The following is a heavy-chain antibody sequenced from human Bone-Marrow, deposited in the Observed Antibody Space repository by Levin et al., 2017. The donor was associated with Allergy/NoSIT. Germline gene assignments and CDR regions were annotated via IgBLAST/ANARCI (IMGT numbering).Heavy chain of an antibody. Sequence: QTLSLTCTFSGFSLSTSGVGVGWIRQPPGKALEWLAVIYWDDDKRYSPSLKSRLTITKDTSKNQVVLTMTNKDPVDTATYYCARSTAYFDSWGQGTLVTVSS. V-gene: IGHV2-5*02. CDR3: ARSTAYFDS. CDR2: IYWDDDK. J-gene: IGHJ4*02. CDR1: GFSLSTSGVG. D-gene: IGHD4-17*01.